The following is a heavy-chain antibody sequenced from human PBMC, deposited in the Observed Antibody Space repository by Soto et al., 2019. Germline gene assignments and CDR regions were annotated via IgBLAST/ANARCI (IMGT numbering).Heavy chain of an antibody. CDR2: IFPGDSDT. CDR3: ARQRRYSSGWYFVYGMDV. CDR1: GYSFTSYW. D-gene: IGHD6-19*01. V-gene: IGHV5-51*01. J-gene: IGHJ6*02. Sequence: GASLKISCKGSGYSFTSYWIGWVRQMPGKGLEWMGIIFPGDSDTRYSPSFQGQVTISADKSISTAYLQWSSLKASDTAMYYCARQRRYSSGWYFVYGMDVSGQGTTVPVAS.